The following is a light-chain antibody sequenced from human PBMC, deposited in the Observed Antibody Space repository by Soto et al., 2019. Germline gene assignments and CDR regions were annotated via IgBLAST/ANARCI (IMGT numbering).Light chain of an antibody. V-gene: IGLV2-14*03. CDR3: SSAQRSGRSVL. CDR2: DVS. CDR1: SSDVGGYNY. J-gene: IGLJ2*01. Sequence: QSVLTQPASVSGSPGQSITISCTGTSSDVGGYNYVSWYQQHPGKAPKLLIFDVSTRPSGVSNRFSGSKSGNTASLTISGLQAEDEADYYCSSAQRSGRSVLFGGGTKLTVL.